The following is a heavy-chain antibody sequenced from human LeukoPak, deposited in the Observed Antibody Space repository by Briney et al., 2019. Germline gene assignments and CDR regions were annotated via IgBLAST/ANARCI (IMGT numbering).Heavy chain of an antibody. Sequence: GASVKVSCKTSGYTFTDYYMHWVRQAPGQGLEWMGIFNPSGGSGGTTRYAQKFQGRVSMTRDMSTRTVYMELSSLRSEDTAVYYCARGRTTVTSVFDYWGQGTLVTVSS. V-gene: IGHV1-46*01. J-gene: IGHJ4*02. CDR2: FNPSGGSGGTT. CDR3: ARGRTTVTSVFDY. D-gene: IGHD4-11*01. CDR1: GYTFTDYY.